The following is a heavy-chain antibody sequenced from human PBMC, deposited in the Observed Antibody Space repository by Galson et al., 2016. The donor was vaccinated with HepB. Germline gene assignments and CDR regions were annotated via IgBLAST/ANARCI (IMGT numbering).Heavy chain of an antibody. Sequence: VKVSCKASGYIITNYYMHWVRQAPGQGLEWMGLINPLDGTTAYAQKFQGRATLTRDTSTNTLYLSLDGLTSDDSAVYFCAREVGFYHYIDYWGQGTLVAVSS. CDR1: GYIITNYY. CDR3: AREVGFYHYIDY. D-gene: IGHD3-16*01. CDR2: INPLDGTT. V-gene: IGHV1-46*01. J-gene: IGHJ4*02.